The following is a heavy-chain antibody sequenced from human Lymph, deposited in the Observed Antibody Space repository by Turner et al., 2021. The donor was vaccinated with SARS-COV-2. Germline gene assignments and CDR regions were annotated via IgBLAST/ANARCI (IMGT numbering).Heavy chain of an antibody. CDR2: MNPNSGNT. CDR3: ARGRYSGGGMDV. D-gene: IGHD1-26*01. Sequence: VQLVQSGAEVKKPWASVKVSCKAPGYTFTSYHNNWVRQATGQGLAWMGWMNPNSGNTGYAKKFQGRVTITRNTSISTAYMERGSLRSEDTAVYYCARGRYSGGGMDVWGQGTTVTVSS. V-gene: IGHV1-8*03. J-gene: IGHJ6*02. CDR1: GYTFTSYH.